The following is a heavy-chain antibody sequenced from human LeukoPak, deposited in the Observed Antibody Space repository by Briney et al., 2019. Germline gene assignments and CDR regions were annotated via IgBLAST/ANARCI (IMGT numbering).Heavy chain of an antibody. CDR1: GFTFSRYW. Sequence: GGSLRLSCAASGFTFSRYWMSWVRQAPGKGLEWVANIKQDGSAKYYGDSVEGRFTISRDNAKNSLYLQINSLRAEDTAVYYCARWGGGFDYWGQGTLVTVSS. J-gene: IGHJ4*02. D-gene: IGHD3-16*01. CDR2: IKQDGSAK. CDR3: ARWGGGFDY. V-gene: IGHV3-7*04.